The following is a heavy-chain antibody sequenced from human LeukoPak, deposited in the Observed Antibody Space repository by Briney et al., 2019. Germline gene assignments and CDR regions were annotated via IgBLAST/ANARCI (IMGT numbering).Heavy chain of an antibody. Sequence: ASVKVSCKASGYTFTSHDINWVRQATGQGLEWMGWMSPNSGDTGYAQKFQGRVTMTSDSSISTAYMEPSSLRSEDTAIYYCVRTPPNWGFDYWGQGTLVTVSS. CDR2: MSPNSGDT. J-gene: IGHJ4*02. CDR1: GYTFTSHD. V-gene: IGHV1-8*01. CDR3: VRTPPNWGFDY. D-gene: IGHD7-27*01.